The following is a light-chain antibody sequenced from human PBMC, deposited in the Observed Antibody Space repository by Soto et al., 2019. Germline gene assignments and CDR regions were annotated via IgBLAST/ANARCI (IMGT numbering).Light chain of an antibody. CDR1: QSASR. CDR2: DAS. V-gene: IGKV3-20*01. J-gene: IGKJ5*01. Sequence: ELVLTQSPDTLSLSPGERATLSCRASQSASRLVWYQQKPGQAPRLLMNDASSRATDTPDRFSGSGSGTDFTLTISRVEPEDFSVYYCQQYAGSLITFGQGTRLESK. CDR3: QQYAGSLIT.